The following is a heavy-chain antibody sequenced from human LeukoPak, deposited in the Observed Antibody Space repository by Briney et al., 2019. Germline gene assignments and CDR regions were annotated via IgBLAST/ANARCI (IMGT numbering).Heavy chain of an antibody. CDR3: TRVGYIDEGIDY. Sequence: GGSLRLSCAASGFIVSSNYMSWARQAPGKGLEWVANIKQDGSKKSYVDSVKGRFTISRDNAKNSLYLQMNSLRAEDTAIYYCTRVGYIDEGIDYWGQGTLVTVSS. D-gene: IGHD5-24*01. CDR1: GFIVSSNY. CDR2: IKQDGSKK. J-gene: IGHJ4*02. V-gene: IGHV3-7*04.